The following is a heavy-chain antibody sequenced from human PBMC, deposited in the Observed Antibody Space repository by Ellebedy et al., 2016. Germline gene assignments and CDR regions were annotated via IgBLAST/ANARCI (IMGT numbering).Heavy chain of an antibody. Sequence: GESLKISXAVSGFTFSSYAMSWVRQAPGKGLEWVSVISGSGGSTYSADSVKGRFTISRDNAKNSLYLQMNSLRAEDTAVYYCARAAMVRGVREPAAFDIWGQGTMVTVSS. CDR2: ISGSGGST. V-gene: IGHV3-23*01. CDR1: GFTFSSYA. CDR3: ARAAMVRGVREPAAFDI. J-gene: IGHJ3*02. D-gene: IGHD3-10*01.